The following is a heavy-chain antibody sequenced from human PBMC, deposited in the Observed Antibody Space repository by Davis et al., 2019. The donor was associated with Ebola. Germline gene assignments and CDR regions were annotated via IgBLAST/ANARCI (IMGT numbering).Heavy chain of an antibody. D-gene: IGHD5-18*01. CDR1: GGTFSSYA. J-gene: IGHJ4*02. CDR3: ATGELGNVDTAMGTGY. CDR2: IIPIFGTA. Sequence: SVKVSCKASGGTFSSYAISWVRQAPGQGLEWMGGIIPIFGTANYAQKFQGRVTITADESTSTAYMELSSLRSEDTAVYYCATGELGNVDTAMGTGYWGQGTLVTVSS. V-gene: IGHV1-69*13.